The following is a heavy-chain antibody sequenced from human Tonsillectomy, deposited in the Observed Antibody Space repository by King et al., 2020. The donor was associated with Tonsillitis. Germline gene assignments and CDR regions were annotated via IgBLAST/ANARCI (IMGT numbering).Heavy chain of an antibody. CDR1: GFTFSSYA. CDR3: AKDPPYYDSSGPDAFDI. V-gene: IGHV3-23*04. Sequence: EVQLVESGGGLVQPGGSLRLSCAASGFTFSSYAMSWVRQAPGKGLEWVSAISGSGGSTYYADSVKGRFTISRDNSKNTLYLQVNRLRAEDTAVYYCAKDPPYYDSSGPDAFDIWGQGTMVTVSS. CDR2: ISGSGGST. D-gene: IGHD3-22*01. J-gene: IGHJ3*02.